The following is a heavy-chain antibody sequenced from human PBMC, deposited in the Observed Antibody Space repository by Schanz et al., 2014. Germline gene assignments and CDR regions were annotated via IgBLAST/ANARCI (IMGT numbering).Heavy chain of an antibody. V-gene: IGHV1-69*02. D-gene: IGHD6-13*01. CDR3: ASSGAGYSSSWDFDY. Sequence: QLQLVQSGAEVKKPGSSVKVSCKLSGGTFSSYTISWMRQAPGQGLEWMGRIIPILGIANYAQKFQGRVTITADKSTFTAYMDVSSLRSEDTAVYYCASSGAGYSSSWDFDYWGQGTLVTVAS. J-gene: IGHJ4*02. CDR2: IIPILGIA. CDR1: GGTFSSYT.